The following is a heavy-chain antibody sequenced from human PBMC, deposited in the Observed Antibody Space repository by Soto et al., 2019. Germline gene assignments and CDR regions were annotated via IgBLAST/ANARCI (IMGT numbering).Heavy chain of an antibody. CDR2: MNANNGNT. D-gene: IGHD1-26*01. Sequence: ASVKVSCKASGYTFTSYDINWVRQATGQGLEWMGWMNANNGNTDYAQKLQGRVTMTRDTSTSTAYMELRSLRSDDTAVYYCARGYPTPWANMDVWGKVTTVTVSS. CDR1: GYTFTSYD. V-gene: IGHV1-8*01. CDR3: ARGYPTPWANMDV. J-gene: IGHJ6*03.